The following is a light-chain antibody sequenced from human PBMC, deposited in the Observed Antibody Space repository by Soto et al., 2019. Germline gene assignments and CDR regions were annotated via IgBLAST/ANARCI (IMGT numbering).Light chain of an antibody. CDR1: QSISSW. V-gene: IGKV1-5*03. Sequence: DIQMTQSPSTLSASVGDRVTITCRASQSISSWLAWYQQKPGKATKLLIYKASSLESEVPSRFSGSGSGTVFTLTISSLQPEDFATYYCQQYSSYSFGQGTKVDIK. J-gene: IGKJ1*01. CDR3: QQYSSYS. CDR2: KAS.